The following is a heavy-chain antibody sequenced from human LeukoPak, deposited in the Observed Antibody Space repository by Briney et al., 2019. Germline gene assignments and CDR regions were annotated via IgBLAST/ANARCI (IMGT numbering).Heavy chain of an antibody. J-gene: IGHJ6*02. V-gene: IGHV3-23*01. CDR3: AKDPGYCSGGSCYPRSYYGMDV. Sequence: GGSLRLSCAASGFTFSSYAMSWVRQAPGKGLEWVSAISGSGGSTYYADSVKGRFTISRDNSKNSLYLQMNSLRTEDTALYYCAKDPGYCSGGSCYPRSYYGMDVWGQGTTVTVSS. CDR1: GFTFSSYA. CDR2: ISGSGGST. D-gene: IGHD2-15*01.